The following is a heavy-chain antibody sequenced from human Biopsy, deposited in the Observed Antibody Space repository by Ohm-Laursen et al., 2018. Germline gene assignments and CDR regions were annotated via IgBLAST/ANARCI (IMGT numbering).Heavy chain of an antibody. CDR3: TRGGYYYDSLAYYYWFDP. CDR1: GYTFTDYF. D-gene: IGHD3-22*01. Sequence: GASVKVSCKTSGYTFTDYFVHWARQAPGHGLEWMGWIDTINGGTRSAQKFQVRVTMTRDTSISTAYVDLSSLRSDDTAVYYCTRGGYYYDSLAYYYWFDPWGQGTLVTVSS. CDR2: IDTINGGT. V-gene: IGHV1-2*02. J-gene: IGHJ5*02.